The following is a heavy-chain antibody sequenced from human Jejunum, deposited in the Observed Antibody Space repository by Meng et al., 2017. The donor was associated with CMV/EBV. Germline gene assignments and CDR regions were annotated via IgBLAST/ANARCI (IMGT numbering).Heavy chain of an antibody. CDR1: FTLGDYY. Sequence: FTLGDYYVDGVRQAPGKGLEWVGRTRNKANRYSTDYAASVQGRFTISRDDSKNSVYLQMNSLNSEDTALYFCARGLLTNHYYGWDVWGQGTTVTVSS. CDR2: TRNKANRYST. J-gene: IGHJ6*02. V-gene: IGHV3-72*01. D-gene: IGHD2-21*02. CDR3: ARGLLTNHYYGWDV.